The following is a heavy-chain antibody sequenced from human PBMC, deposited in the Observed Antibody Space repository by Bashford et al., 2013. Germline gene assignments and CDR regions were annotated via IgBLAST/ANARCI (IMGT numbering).Heavy chain of an antibody. V-gene: IGHV4-39*01. D-gene: IGHD3-22*01. J-gene: IGHJ3*02. CDR1: GGSISSGGDY. CDR3: ARSPHYYDSSDYPGDAFDI. CDR2: IYSSGST. Sequence: SETLSLTCSVSGGSISSGGDYGSWIRQSPGKGLEWIGSIYSSGSTDYNPSLKSRVTISVHTSKNQFSLKLSSVTAADTAVYYCARSPHYYDSSDYPGDAFDIWGQGTMVT.